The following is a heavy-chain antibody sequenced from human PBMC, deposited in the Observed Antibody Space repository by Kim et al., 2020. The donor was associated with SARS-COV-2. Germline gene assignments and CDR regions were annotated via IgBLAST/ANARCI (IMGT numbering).Heavy chain of an antibody. J-gene: IGHJ6*02. CDR2: TYYRSKWYN. D-gene: IGHD6-19*01. Sequence: SQTLSLTCAISGDSVSSNSAAWNWIRQSPSRGLEWLGRTYYRSKWYNDYAVSVKSRITINPDTSKNQFSLQLNSVTPEDTAVYYCARQIAVAGTRGYYGMDVWGQGTTVTVSS. V-gene: IGHV6-1*01. CDR3: ARQIAVAGTRGYYGMDV. CDR1: GDSVSSNSAA.